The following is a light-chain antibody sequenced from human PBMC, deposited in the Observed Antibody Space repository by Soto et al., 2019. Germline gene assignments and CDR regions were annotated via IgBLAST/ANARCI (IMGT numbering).Light chain of an antibody. V-gene: IGLV1-40*01. J-gene: IGLJ3*02. CDR1: SSNIGAGYG. Sequence: QSVLTQPPSVSGAPGQSVTISCTGSSSNIGAGYGVHWYQQLPGTAPKLLIYGNNNRPSGVPDRFSGSKSGTSASLAITGLQAEDEADYYCQSYDSSLRGVFGGGTTVTVL. CDR2: GNN. CDR3: QSYDSSLRGV.